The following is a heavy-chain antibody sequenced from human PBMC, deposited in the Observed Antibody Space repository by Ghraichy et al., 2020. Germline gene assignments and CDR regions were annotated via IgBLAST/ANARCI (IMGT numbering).Heavy chain of an antibody. Sequence: SHTLSLTCVVSGGSISRGDYYWSWIRQHPGKGLEWIGFVYNSGSTFYNPSLKSRVTISVDTSKNQFSLTLTSVTAADTAVYFCAGGPMTDYFGMNVWGQGTTVTVSS. V-gene: IGHV4-31*02. CDR2: VYNSGST. J-gene: IGHJ6*02. D-gene: IGHD2-21*02. CDR1: GGSISRGDYY. CDR3: AGGPMTDYFGMNV.